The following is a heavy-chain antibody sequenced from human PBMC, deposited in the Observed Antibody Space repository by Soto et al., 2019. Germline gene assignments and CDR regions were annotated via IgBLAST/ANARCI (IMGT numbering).Heavy chain of an antibody. CDR2: IYYSGST. D-gene: IGHD6-19*01. J-gene: IGHJ5*02. Sequence: SETLSLTCTVSGGSISSYYWSWIRQPPGKGLEWIGYIYYSGSTNYNPSLKSRVTISVDTSKNQFSLKLSSVTAADTAVYYCARTPLLGSGWSWLDPWGQGTLVTVSS. V-gene: IGHV4-59*01. CDR3: ARTPLLGSGWSWLDP. CDR1: GGSISSYY.